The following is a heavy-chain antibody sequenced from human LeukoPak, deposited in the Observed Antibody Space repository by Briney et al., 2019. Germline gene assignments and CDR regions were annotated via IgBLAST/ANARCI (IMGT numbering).Heavy chain of an antibody. V-gene: IGHV1-8*01. D-gene: IGHD6-6*01. CDR2: MNPNSGNT. CDR1: GYTFTSYD. CDR3: ARVRSSSSASRPIRSIDY. Sequence: ASVKVSCKASGYTFTSYDINWVRQATGQGLEWMGWMNPNSGNTGYAQKFQGRVTMTRNTSISTAYMELSSLRSEDTAVYYCARVRSSSSASRPIRSIDYWGQGTLVTVSS. J-gene: IGHJ4*02.